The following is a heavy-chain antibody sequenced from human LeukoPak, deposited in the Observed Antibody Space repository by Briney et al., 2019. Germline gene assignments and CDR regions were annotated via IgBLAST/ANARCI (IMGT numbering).Heavy chain of an antibody. V-gene: IGHV4-59*01. CDR3: ARRGPGNSLDY. Sequence: PSETLSLTCSVSGDSLSSYYWNWIRQPPGKGLEWIGYIYYSGSASYNPSLKSRVTISVDTSKNQFSLKLSSVTAADTAVYFCARRGPGNSLDYWGQGTLVTVSS. D-gene: IGHD4-4*01. CDR1: GDSLSSYY. J-gene: IGHJ4*02. CDR2: IYYSGSA.